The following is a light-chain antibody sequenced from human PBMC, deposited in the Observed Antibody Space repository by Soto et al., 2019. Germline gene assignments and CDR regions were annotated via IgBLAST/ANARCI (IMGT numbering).Light chain of an antibody. CDR3: QQFHYWWT. CDR2: GAS. V-gene: IGKV3-15*01. J-gene: IGKJ1*01. CDR1: QNFGSTY. Sequence: EFVLTQSPDTLSLSTGERATLSCRASQNFGSTYLAWYQQKRGQAPRLLIHGASTRATGIPARFSGSGSGTEFTLTISSLQSEDFAFYYCQQFHYWWTFGQGTKVDIK.